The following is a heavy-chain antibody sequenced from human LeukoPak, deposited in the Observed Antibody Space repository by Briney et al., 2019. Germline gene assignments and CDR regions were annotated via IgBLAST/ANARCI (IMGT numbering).Heavy chain of an antibody. D-gene: IGHD1-1*01. CDR3: TKDTTGPDDS. Sequence: GGSLRLSCAASGFTFSYYWMHWVRQAPGKGLVWVSRINPDGSKTDHADSAKGRFTISRDNAKNPLYLQMNSLRAEDTAVYYCTKDTTGPDDSWGQGTLVTVSS. CDR2: INPDGSKT. J-gene: IGHJ5*01. CDR1: GFTFSYYW. V-gene: IGHV3-74*01.